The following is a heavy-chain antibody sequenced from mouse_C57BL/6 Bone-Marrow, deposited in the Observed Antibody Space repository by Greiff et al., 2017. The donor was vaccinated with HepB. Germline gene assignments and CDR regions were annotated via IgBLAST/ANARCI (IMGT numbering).Heavy chain of an antibody. Sequence: EVKLVESGGGLVKPGGSLKLSCAASGFTFSSYAMSWVRQTPEKRLEWVATISDGGSYTYYPDNVKGRFTISRDNAKNNLYLQMSHLKSEDTAMYYCASRGGSSFWYFDVWGTGTTVTVSS. D-gene: IGHD1-1*01. V-gene: IGHV5-4*03. CDR2: ISDGGSYT. J-gene: IGHJ1*03. CDR3: ASRGGSSFWYFDV. CDR1: GFTFSSYA.